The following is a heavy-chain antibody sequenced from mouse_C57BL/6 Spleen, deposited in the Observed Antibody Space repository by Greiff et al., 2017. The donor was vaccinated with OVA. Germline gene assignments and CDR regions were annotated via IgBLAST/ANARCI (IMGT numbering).Heavy chain of an antibody. CDR3: ARPNYYGSRYFDY. J-gene: IGHJ2*01. CDR2: ISSGSSTI. D-gene: IGHD1-1*01. V-gene: IGHV5-17*01. Sequence: EVKLVESGGGLVKPGGSLKLSCAASGFTFSDYGMHWVRQAPEKGLEWVAYISSGSSTIYYADTVKGRFTISRDNAKNTLFLQMTSLRSEDTAMYYCARPNYYGSRYFDYWGQGTTLTVSS. CDR1: GFTFSDYG.